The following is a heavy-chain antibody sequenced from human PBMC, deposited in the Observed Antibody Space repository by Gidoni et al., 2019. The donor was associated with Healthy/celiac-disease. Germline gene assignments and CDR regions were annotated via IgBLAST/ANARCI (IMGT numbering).Heavy chain of an antibody. CDR3: ATQTYYYDSSGPNFDY. CDR1: GGSISSRSYY. CDR2: IYYSGST. V-gene: IGHV4-39*01. D-gene: IGHD3-22*01. J-gene: IGHJ4*02. Sequence: QLQLQESGPGLVKPSETLSLTCTVSGGSISSRSYYWVWIRQPPGKGLEWIGSIYYSGSTYYNPSLKSRVTISVDTSKNQFSLKLSSVTAADTAVYYCATQTYYYDSSGPNFDYWGQGTLVTVSS.